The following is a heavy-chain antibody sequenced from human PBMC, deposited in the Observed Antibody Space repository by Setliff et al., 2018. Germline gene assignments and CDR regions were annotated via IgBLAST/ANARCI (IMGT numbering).Heavy chain of an antibody. J-gene: IGHJ3*02. D-gene: IGHD3-16*01. Sequence: GGSLRLSCAASGFTFSSYWMSWVRQAPGKGLEWVANIKQDGSEKYYVDSVKGRFTISRDNAKNFLYLQMNSLRAEDTAFYHCALFGDRDTFDTWGQGTMVTVSS. V-gene: IGHV3-7*03. CDR3: ALFGDRDTFDT. CDR2: IKQDGSEK. CDR1: GFTFSSYW.